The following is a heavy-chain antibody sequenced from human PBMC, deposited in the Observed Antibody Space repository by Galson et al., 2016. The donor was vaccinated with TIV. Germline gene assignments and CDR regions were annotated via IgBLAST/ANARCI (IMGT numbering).Heavy chain of an antibody. J-gene: IGHJ6*03. CDR3: GIAAGGVTNYYYYMDV. CDR1: GYTFSTYG. V-gene: IGHV1-18*01. CDR2: ISAYSPNM. D-gene: IGHD6-13*01. Sequence: SVKVSCKASGYTFSTYGMSWVRQAPGQGPEWMGWISAYSPNMKYAQKFQARVTITADESTSTAYMELSSLRSEDTAVYYCGIAAGGVTNYYYYMDVWGKGTTVTVSS.